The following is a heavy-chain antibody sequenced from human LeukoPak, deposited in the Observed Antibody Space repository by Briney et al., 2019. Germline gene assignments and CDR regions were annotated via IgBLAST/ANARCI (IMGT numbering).Heavy chain of an antibody. J-gene: IGHJ5*02. D-gene: IGHD3-16*01. CDR3: ARAGGS. Sequence: GGSLRLSCAASGFTFSSYVMHWVRQAPGKGLEWVAIISYDGSNEYYADSVKGRFTISRDNSKNTLYLQMNSLRAADTAVYYCARAGGSWGQGTLVTVSS. V-gene: IGHV3-30*04. CDR2: ISYDGSNE. CDR1: GFTFSSYV.